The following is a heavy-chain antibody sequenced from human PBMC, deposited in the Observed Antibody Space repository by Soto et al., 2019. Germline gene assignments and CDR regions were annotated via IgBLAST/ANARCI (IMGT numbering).Heavy chain of an antibody. CDR3: ATQGFYRMGV. CDR2: IHHSGAT. V-gene: IGHV4-4*02. CDR1: GDSITGDNW. Sequence: QVQLQESGPGLVQPSGTLSLTCAVSGDSITGDNWWSWVRQPPGKALEWIGEIHHSGATNYNPSLKSRVTISVDKSKNQFSLKLNSVTAADTAMFYCATQGFYRMGVWGRGTTVTVSS. J-gene: IGHJ6*02.